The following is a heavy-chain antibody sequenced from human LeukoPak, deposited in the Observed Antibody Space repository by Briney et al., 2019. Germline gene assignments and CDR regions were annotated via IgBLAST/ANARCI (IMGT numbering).Heavy chain of an antibody. CDR2: IYSSGNT. Sequence: PGGSLRLSCAASGFTVSSNYMSWVRQAPGKGLEWVSVIYSSGNTYYADSVKGRFTISRDNSKNTLYLQMNSLRDEDTAVYHCARVRVSVAGHDYWGQGTLVTVSS. V-gene: IGHV3-66*01. CDR1: GFTVSSNY. D-gene: IGHD6-19*01. J-gene: IGHJ4*02. CDR3: ARVRVSVAGHDY.